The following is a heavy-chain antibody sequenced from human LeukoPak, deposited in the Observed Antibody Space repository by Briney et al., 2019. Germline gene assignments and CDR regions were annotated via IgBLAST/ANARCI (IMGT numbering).Heavy chain of an antibody. CDR1: GGSISSYY. V-gene: IGHV4-59*01. D-gene: IGHD2-2*01. Sequence: SGTLSLTCTVSGGSISSYYWSWIRQPPGKGLEWIEYIYYSGSTNYNPSLKSRVAISVDTSKNQFSLKLSSVTAADTAVYYCARVTGIVVPAAIPVFGRWFDPWGQGTLVTVSS. CDR3: ARVTGIVVPAAIPVFGRWFDP. CDR2: IYYSGST. J-gene: IGHJ5*02.